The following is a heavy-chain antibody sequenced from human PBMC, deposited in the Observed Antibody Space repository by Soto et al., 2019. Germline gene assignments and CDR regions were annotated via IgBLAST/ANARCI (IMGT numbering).Heavy chain of an antibody. CDR2: IYYSGST. D-gene: IGHD3-3*01. CDR3: GRGPITILPNLLGGGNWFDP. CDR1: GGSISSSNNY. V-gene: IGHV4-39*01. Sequence: SDPLSLTCTVSGGSISSSNNYWGWVRQPPGKGLEWIGNIYYSGSTYYNPSLKSRVSISVDTSKNQFFLKLSSVTAADTAVYYCGRGPITILPNLLGGGNWFDPWGQGTLVTVSS. J-gene: IGHJ5*02.